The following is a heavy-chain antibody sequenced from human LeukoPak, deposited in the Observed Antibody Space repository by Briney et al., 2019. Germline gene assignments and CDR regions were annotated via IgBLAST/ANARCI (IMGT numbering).Heavy chain of an antibody. Sequence: HPGGSLRLSCAASGFIFSNYWMSWVGQGPGKGLEWVANIKQDGSERYYVESVKGRFTISRDNAKNSLYLQMNSLRVEDTAVYYCATDKSYGDANDFWGQGTLVIVSS. V-gene: IGHV3-7*01. J-gene: IGHJ4*02. D-gene: IGHD4-17*01. CDR3: ATDKSYGDANDF. CDR1: GFIFSNYW. CDR2: IKQDGSER.